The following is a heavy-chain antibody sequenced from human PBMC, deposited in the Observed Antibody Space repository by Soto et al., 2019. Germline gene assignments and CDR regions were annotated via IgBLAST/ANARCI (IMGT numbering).Heavy chain of an antibody. CDR2: MNPNSGNT. D-gene: IGHD3-9*01. CDR3: ASAHVLRYFDWSTDAFDI. J-gene: IGHJ3*02. CDR1: GYTFTSYD. Sequence: ASMKVSCQASGYTFTSYDINWVRQATGQRLEWMGWMNPNSGNTGYAQKFQGRVTMTRNTSISTAYMELGSLRSEDTAVYYCASAHVLRYFDWSTDAFDIWGQGTMVTVSS. V-gene: IGHV1-8*01.